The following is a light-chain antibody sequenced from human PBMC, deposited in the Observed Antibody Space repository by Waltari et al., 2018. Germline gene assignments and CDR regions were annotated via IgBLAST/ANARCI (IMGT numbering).Light chain of an antibody. J-gene: IGLJ3*02. CDR2: GKN. Sequence: SSELTQDPPVSVALGQTVTITCQGDSLTNYYASWYQQKPGQAPVLVIYGKNNRPSGIPDRFSVSASGTTTSLTITGAQAEDEADYYCNSRDTSGYHWVFGRGTKLTVL. CDR3: NSRDTSGYHWV. V-gene: IGLV3-19*01. CDR1: SLTNYY.